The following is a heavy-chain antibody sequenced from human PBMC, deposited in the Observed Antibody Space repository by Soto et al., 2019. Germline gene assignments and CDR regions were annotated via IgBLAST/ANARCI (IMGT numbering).Heavy chain of an antibody. V-gene: IGHV1-69*01. J-gene: IGHJ6*01. CDR2: IIPIFGTA. Sequence: QVQLVQSGAEVKKPGSSVKVSCKASGGTFSNYAISWVRQAPGQGLEWMGGIIPIFGTANYAQKFQGRVKITADESTSTAYMELSSPRSEDTAVYYCARTGRLQLIRGGMDVWGQGSTVTVSS. CDR3: ARTGRLQLIRGGMDV. CDR1: GGTFSNYA. D-gene: IGHD5-12*01.